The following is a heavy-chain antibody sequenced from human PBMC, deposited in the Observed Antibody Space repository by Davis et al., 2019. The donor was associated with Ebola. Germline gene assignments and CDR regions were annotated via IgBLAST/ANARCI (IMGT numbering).Heavy chain of an antibody. J-gene: IGHJ5*02. D-gene: IGHD5-12*01. Sequence: ASVKVSCKASGYTFTGYYMHWVRQAPGQGLEWMGWINPNSDGTNYAQKFQGWVTMTRDTSISTAYMELSRLRSDDTAVYYCARAQGRYSGYVDPWGQGTLVTVSS. V-gene: IGHV1-2*04. CDR2: INPNSDGT. CDR3: ARAQGRYSGYVDP. CDR1: GYTFTGYY.